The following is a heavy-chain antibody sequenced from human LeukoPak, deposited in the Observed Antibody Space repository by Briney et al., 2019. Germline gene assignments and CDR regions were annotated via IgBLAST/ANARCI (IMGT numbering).Heavy chain of an antibody. Sequence: SVKVSCKASGGTLSSYAISWVRQAPGQGLEWMGRIIPILGIANYAQKFQGRVTITADKSTSTAYMELSSLRSEDTAVYYCATSYCSGGSCPHDAFDIWGQGTMVTVSS. CDR3: ATSYCSGGSCPHDAFDI. D-gene: IGHD2-15*01. V-gene: IGHV1-69*04. CDR1: GGTLSSYA. J-gene: IGHJ3*02. CDR2: IIPILGIA.